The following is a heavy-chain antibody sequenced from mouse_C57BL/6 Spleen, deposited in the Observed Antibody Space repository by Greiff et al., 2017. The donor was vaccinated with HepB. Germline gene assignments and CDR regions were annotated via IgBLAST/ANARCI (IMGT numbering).Heavy chain of an antibody. CDR1: GYTFTDYN. CDR3: ARGLYYGNY. J-gene: IGHJ2*01. Sequence: SGPELVKPGASVKMSCKASGYTFTDYNMHWVKQSHGKSLEWIGYINPNNGGTSYNQKFKGKATLTVNKSSSTAYMELRSRTSEDSAVYYCARGLYYGNYWGQGTTLTVSS. V-gene: IGHV1-22*01. CDR2: INPNNGGT. D-gene: IGHD2-1*01.